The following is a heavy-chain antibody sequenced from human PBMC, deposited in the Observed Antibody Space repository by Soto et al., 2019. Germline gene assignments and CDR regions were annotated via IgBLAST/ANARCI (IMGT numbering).Heavy chain of an antibody. Sequence: TSETLSLTCAVYGGSFSGYYWSWIRQPPGKGLEWIGEINHSGSTNYNPSLKSRVTISVDTSKNQFSLKLSSVTAADTAVYYCARGRKILRFLEWLLSPTFHSWGQGTLVTVS. CDR1: GGSFSGYY. J-gene: IGHJ4*02. D-gene: IGHD3-3*01. CDR2: INHSGST. V-gene: IGHV4-34*01. CDR3: ARGRKILRFLEWLLSPTFHS.